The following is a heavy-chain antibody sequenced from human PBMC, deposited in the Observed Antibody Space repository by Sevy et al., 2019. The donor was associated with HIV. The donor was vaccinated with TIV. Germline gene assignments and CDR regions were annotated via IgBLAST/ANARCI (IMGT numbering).Heavy chain of an antibody. V-gene: IGHV4-34*01. D-gene: IGHD2-2*01. CDR3: ARSPPVVVVPGAPSWFDP. CDR2: INHSGST. J-gene: IGHJ5*02. Sequence: SETLSLTCAVHGGSFSGYYWSWIRQPPGKGLEWIGEINHSGSTNYNPSLKSRVTISVDTSKKQFSLNLSSVTAADTAVYYCARSPPVVVVPGAPSWFDPWGQGTMVTVSS. CDR1: GGSFSGYY.